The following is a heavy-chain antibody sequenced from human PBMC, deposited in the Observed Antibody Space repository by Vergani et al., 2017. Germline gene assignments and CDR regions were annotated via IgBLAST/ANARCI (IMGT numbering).Heavy chain of an antibody. Sequence: QVHLVESGGGVVQPGRSLTLSCVAPGFCFRGHGMHWVRQAPGKGLEWVAMISYDGDRRHYGDFAKGRFTISIDSSKTVYLQMNSLRVEDTAMYFCAKALSCSTAWPQFDSRGQGTLVTVSS. V-gene: IGHV3-30*18. CDR1: GFCFRGHG. D-gene: IGHD2-8*02. J-gene: IGHJ4*02. CDR3: AKALSCSTAWPQFDS. CDR2: ISYDGDRR.